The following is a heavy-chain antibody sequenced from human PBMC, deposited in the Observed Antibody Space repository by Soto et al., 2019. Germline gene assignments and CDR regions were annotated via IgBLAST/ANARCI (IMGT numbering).Heavy chain of an antibody. CDR2: ISYDGSNK. Sequence: GGSLRLSCAASGFTFSSYGMHWVRQAPGKGLEWVAVISYDGSNKYYADSVKGRFTISRDNSKNTLYLQMNSLRAEDTAVYYCAKDPGEYYYYYYGMDVWGQGTTVTVSS. CDR1: GFTFSSYG. V-gene: IGHV3-30*18. CDR3: AKDPGEYYYYYYGMDV. D-gene: IGHD3-16*01. J-gene: IGHJ6*02.